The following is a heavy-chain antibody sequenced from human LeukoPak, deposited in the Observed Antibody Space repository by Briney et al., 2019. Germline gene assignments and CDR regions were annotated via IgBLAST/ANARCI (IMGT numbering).Heavy chain of an antibody. J-gene: IGHJ6*03. D-gene: IGHD3-3*01. V-gene: IGHV1-69*01. Sequence: CKASXXTXXXYAISWVRQAPGQGGEWMGGIIPIFGTANYAQKLQGRGTITADEATSRAYMEVRRLRGGDTAVYYCARDLDHGYEYYYYYYMDVWGKGTTVTVSS. CDR1: XXTXXXYA. CDR2: IIPIFGTA. CDR3: ARDLDHGYEYYYYYYMDV.